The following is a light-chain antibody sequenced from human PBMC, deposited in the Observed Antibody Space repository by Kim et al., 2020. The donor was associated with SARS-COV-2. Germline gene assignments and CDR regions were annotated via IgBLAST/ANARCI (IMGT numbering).Light chain of an antibody. CDR2: VNSDGSH. CDR1: SGHSSYA. V-gene: IGLV4-69*01. J-gene: IGLJ2*01. CDR3: QTWGTGSIYV. Sequence: QLVLTQSPSASASLGASVKLTCTLSSGHSSYAIAWHQQQPEKGPRYLMKVNSDGSHSKGDGIPDRFSGSSSGAERYLTITSLQSEDEADDYCQTWGTGSIYVFGIGTQLTVL.